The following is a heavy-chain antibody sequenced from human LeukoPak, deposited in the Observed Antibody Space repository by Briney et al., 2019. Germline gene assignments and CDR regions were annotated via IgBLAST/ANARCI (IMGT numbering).Heavy chain of an antibody. D-gene: IGHD2-2*01. CDR1: GFTFTSSA. J-gene: IGHJ4*02. Sequence: SVKVSCKASGFTFTSSAMQWVRQARGQRLEWIGWIVVGSGNTNYAQKFQERVTITRDMSTSTAYMELSSLRSEDTAVYYCARGVPAASRMADYWGQGTLVTVSS. V-gene: IGHV1-58*02. CDR2: IVVGSGNT. CDR3: ARGVPAASRMADY.